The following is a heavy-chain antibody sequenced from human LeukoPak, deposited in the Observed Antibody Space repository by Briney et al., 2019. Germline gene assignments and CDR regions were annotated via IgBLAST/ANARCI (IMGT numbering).Heavy chain of an antibody. CDR2: ISAYNGNT. CDR1: GYTVTPYG. V-gene: IGHV1-18*01. D-gene: IGHD5-24*01. Sequence: ASVKVSCKASGYTVTPYGISWVRQAPGQGLELMGWISAYNGNTKSAQKYQGRGTMTTDTSRTTAYMELRSLRSDDTAVYSCARDEREPPTGRAFDIWGQATMVTVSS. J-gene: IGHJ3*02. CDR3: ARDEREPPTGRAFDI.